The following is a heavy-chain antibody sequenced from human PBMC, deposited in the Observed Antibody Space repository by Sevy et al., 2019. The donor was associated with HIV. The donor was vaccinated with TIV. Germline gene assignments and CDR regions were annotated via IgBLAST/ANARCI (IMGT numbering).Heavy chain of an antibody. D-gene: IGHD6-6*01. CDR2: INPNSGGT. V-gene: IGHV1-2*02. CDR3: ARDFVDRSIAARWGAGTFDP. Sequence: ASVKVSCKASGYTFTGYYMHWVRQAPGQGLEWMGWINPNSGGTNYAQKFQGRVTMTRDTSISTAYMELSRLRSDDTAVYYCARDFVDRSIAARWGAGTFDPWGQGTLVTVSS. CDR1: GYTFTGYY. J-gene: IGHJ5*02.